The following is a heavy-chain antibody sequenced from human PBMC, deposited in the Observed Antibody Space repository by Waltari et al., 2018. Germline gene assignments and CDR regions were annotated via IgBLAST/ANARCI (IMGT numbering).Heavy chain of an antibody. D-gene: IGHD3-3*01. V-gene: IGHV4-39*07. CDR3: ARDLGAFWSGYYFDY. CDR1: GGSISSSSYY. J-gene: IGHJ4*02. Sequence: QLQLQESGPGLVKPSETLSLTCTVPGGSISSSSYYWGWFRQPPGKGLEWIGSIYYSGSTYYNPSLKSRVTISVDTSKNQFSLKLSSVTAADTAVYYCARDLGAFWSGYYFDYWGQGTLVTVSS. CDR2: IYYSGST.